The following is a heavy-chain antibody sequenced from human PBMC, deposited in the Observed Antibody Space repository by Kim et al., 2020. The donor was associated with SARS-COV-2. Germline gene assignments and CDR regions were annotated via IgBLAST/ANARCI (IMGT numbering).Heavy chain of an antibody. Sequence: GGSLRLSCAASGFSLSGSAVHWVRQASGKGLEWVGRIRSKANGYEKAYTTSGQGRFTFSRDDSKNTAYLQMNSLKTKDTAVCYCAGSGPNGDYFGMGVWG. CDR1: GFSLSGSA. J-gene: IGHJ6*01. CDR3: AGSGPNGDYFGMGV. CDR2: IRSKANGYEK. D-gene: IGHD6-25*01. V-gene: IGHV3-73*01.